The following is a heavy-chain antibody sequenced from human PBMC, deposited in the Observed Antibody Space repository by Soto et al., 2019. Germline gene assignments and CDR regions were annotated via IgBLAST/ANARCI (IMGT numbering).Heavy chain of an antibody. CDR2: ISSSSSYI. D-gene: IGHD1-26*01. V-gene: IGHV3-21*01. CDR3: ARVHVGARAKNFDY. CDR1: GFTFSSYS. Sequence: GGSLRLSCAASGFTFSSYSMNWVRQAPGKGLEWVSSISSSSSYIYYADSVKGRFTISRDNAKNSLYLQMNSLRAEDTAVYYCARVHVGARAKNFDYWGQGTLVTVSS. J-gene: IGHJ4*02.